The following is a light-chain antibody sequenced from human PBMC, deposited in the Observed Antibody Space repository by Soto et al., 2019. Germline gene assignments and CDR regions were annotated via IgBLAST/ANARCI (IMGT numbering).Light chain of an antibody. CDR2: EAS. CDR3: QQYNTYSRT. CDR1: QSISNW. V-gene: IGKV1-5*03. J-gene: IGKJ1*01. Sequence: DIQMTHSPSTLSASIGDRVTITCRASQSISNWLAWYQQKPGKAPKLLIYEASNLQRGVPSRFSGSGSGTEFTLTISSLQPDDFATFYCQQYNTYSRTFGQGTKVEIK.